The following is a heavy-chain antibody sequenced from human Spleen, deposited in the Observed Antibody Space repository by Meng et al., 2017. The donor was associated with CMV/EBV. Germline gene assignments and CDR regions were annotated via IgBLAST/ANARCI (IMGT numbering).Heavy chain of an antibody. D-gene: IGHD6-19*01. CDR3: ARGPECTSSGCYAPGNYYYYYAMDV. J-gene: IGHJ6*02. V-gene: IGHV3-21*01. CDR2: ISSGSSYI. Sequence: GESLKISCRASGFIFSSHDMTWVRQAPGKGLEWVASISSGSSYIYYADSVKGRFTISRDNAKSSLLLQMNSLRAEDTAVYYCARGPECTSSGCYAPGNYYYYYAMDVWGRGTAVTVSS. CDR1: GFIFSSHD.